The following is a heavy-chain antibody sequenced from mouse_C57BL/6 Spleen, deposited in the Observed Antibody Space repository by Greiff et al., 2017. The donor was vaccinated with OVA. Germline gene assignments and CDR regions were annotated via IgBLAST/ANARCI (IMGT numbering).Heavy chain of an antibody. J-gene: IGHJ4*01. Sequence: VQLKQPGTELVKPGASVKLSCKASGYTFTSYWMHWVKQRPGQGLEWIGNINPSNGGTNYNEKFKSKATLTVDKSSSTAYMQLSSLTSEDSAVYYCARKLRREDYAMDYWGQGTSVTVSS. V-gene: IGHV1-53*01. CDR3: ARKLRREDYAMDY. CDR1: GYTFTSYW. D-gene: IGHD1-1*01. CDR2: INPSNGGT.